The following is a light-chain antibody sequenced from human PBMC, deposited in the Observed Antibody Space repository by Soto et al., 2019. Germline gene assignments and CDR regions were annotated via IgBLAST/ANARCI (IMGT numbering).Light chain of an antibody. CDR2: GAS. Sequence: EIVLTQSPGTLSLSPGERATLSCRVSQSVTSNYLAWYSQKPGQAPRLLIYGASSRVTGIPDRFSGSGSGTDFTLTISRLEPEDLAMYYCQQYDSSPITFGQGTRLEIK. CDR3: QQYDSSPIT. V-gene: IGKV3-20*01. J-gene: IGKJ5*01. CDR1: QSVTSNY.